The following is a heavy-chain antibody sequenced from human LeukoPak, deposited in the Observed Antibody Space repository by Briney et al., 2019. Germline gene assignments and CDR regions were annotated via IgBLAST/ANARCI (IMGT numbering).Heavy chain of an antibody. CDR3: ARVLPLYSSSWYYYMDV. D-gene: IGHD6-13*01. CDR1: GYTFTGYY. V-gene: IGHV1-2*02. CDR2: INPYSGDT. J-gene: IGHJ6*03. Sequence: ASVKVSCKASGYTFTGYYMHWVRQAPGQGLEWMGWINPYSGDTNYAQKFQGRVTMTRDTSISTAYMELSSLKSDDTAVYYCARVLPLYSSSWYYYMDVWGKGTTVTISS.